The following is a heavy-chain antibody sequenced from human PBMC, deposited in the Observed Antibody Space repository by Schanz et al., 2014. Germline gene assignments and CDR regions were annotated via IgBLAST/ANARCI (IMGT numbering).Heavy chain of an antibody. D-gene: IGHD6-19*01. V-gene: IGHV4-39*01. J-gene: IGHJ4*02. Sequence: QLQMQESGPGLVKPSETLSLTCSVSGDSISSTSYYWGWIRQPPGKGLEWIGSIYYSGSTYYNASLKRRVPISVDTSKNQFPLKLNSVTAADSAVYYCARLWGGWRIPDYWGQGTLVTVSS. CDR2: IYYSGST. CDR1: GDSISSTSYY. CDR3: ARLWGGWRIPDY.